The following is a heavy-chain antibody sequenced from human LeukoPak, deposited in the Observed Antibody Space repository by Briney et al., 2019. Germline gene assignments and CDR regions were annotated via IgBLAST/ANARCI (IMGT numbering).Heavy chain of an antibody. J-gene: IGHJ4*02. D-gene: IGHD2-15*01. V-gene: IGHV3-21*01. CDR3: AREEREYCSGGSCYSN. Sequence: GGSLRLSCAASGFAFSNYWMTWVRQAPGKGLEWVSSISSSSSYIYYADSVKGRFTISRDNAKNSLYLQMNSLRAEDTAVYYCAREEREYCSGGSCYSNWGQGTLVTVSS. CDR2: ISSSSSYI. CDR1: GFAFSNYW.